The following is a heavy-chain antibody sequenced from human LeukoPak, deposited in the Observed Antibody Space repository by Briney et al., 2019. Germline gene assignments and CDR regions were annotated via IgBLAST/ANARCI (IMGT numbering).Heavy chain of an antibody. V-gene: IGHV3-30*02. CDR2: IRYDGSNK. CDR3: ARDGDYRGLYSSGWYDY. J-gene: IGHJ4*02. Sequence: GGSLRLSCAASGFTFSSYGMHWVRQAPGKGLEWVAFIRYDGSNKYYADSVKGRFTISRDNSKNTLYLQMNSLRAEDTAVYYCARDGDYRGLYSSGWYDYWGQGTLVTVSS. CDR1: GFTFSSYG. D-gene: IGHD6-19*01.